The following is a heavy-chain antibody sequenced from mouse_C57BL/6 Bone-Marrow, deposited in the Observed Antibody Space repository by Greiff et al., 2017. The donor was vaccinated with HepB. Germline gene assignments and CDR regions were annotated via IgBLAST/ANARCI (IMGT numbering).Heavy chain of an antibody. Sequence: VKLVESGPELVKPGASVKISCKASGYAFSSSWMNWVKQRPGKGLEWIGRIYPGDGGTNYNGKFKGKATLTADKSSSTAYMQLSSLTSEDSAVYFCARYYGSSFDYWGQGTTLTVSS. CDR2: IYPGDGGT. J-gene: IGHJ2*01. D-gene: IGHD1-1*01. CDR3: ARYYGSSFDY. V-gene: IGHV1-82*01. CDR1: GYAFSSSW.